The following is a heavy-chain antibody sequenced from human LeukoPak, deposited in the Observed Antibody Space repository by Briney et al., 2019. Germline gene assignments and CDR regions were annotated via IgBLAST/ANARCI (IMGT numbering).Heavy chain of an antibody. D-gene: IGHD5-12*01. J-gene: IGHJ4*02. CDR3: AKRGDSYDVPG. CDR2: ISGSGGGT. V-gene: IGHV3-23*01. CDR1: GFTFSSYA. Sequence: GGSLRLSCAASGFTFSSYAMSWVRQAPGKGLEWVSLISGSGGGTYYADSVKGRFTISRDNSKNTLYLQMNSLRAEDTAVYYCAKRGDSYDVPGWGQGTLVTVSS.